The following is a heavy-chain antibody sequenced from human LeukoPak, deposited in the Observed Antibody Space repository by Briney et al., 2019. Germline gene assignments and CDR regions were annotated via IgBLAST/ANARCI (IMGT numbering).Heavy chain of an antibody. Sequence: PSQTLSLTCTVSGGSISSGGYYWSWIRQPPGKGLEWIGYIYHSGSTYYNPSLKSRVTISVDRSKNQFSLKLSSVTAADTAVYYCVKHGGYNFDYWGQGTLVAVSS. J-gene: IGHJ4*02. V-gene: IGHV4-30-2*01. CDR2: IYHSGST. CDR3: VKHGGYNFDY. D-gene: IGHD3-16*01. CDR1: GGSISSGGYY.